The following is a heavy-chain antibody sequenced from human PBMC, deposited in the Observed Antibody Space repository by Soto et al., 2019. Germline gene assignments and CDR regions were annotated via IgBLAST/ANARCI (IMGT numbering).Heavy chain of an antibody. CDR1: GGTFSNSA. D-gene: IGHD5-12*01. V-gene: IGHV1-69*12. Sequence: QVQLEQSGAEVKQPGSSVRVSCKASGGTFSNSAISWVRQAPGQGLEWMGGIMPIFRTPDYAQKFQGRVTTSADXAATSAXXELNGLRSDDTAVYYCARDKERLRLGGNYYYMLDVWGQGTTVTVSS. CDR2: IMPIFRTP. CDR3: ARDKERLRLGGNYYYMLDV. J-gene: IGHJ6*02.